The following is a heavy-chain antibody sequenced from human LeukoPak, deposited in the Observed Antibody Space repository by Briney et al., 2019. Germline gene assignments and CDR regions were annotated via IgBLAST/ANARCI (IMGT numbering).Heavy chain of an antibody. CDR2: IYYTGRA. CDR1: GGSISGYY. CDR3: ARFGVDYDMDV. D-gene: IGHD3-16*01. V-gene: IGHV4-59*01. Sequence: SETLSLTCTVSGGSISGYYWTWIRQPPGKGLEWIGQIYYTGRAGYNPSLKSRITISVDTSKNQISLRLSSMTAADTAIYYCARFGVDYDMDVWGQGTTVTVSS. J-gene: IGHJ6*02.